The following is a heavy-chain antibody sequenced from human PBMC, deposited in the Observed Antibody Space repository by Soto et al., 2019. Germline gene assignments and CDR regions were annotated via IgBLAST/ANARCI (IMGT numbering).Heavy chain of an antibody. CDR1: GYTFTSYY. CDR2: INPSGGST. CDR3: ARDGSITLFGVANWYFYL. D-gene: IGHD3-3*01. Sequence: QVQLVQSGAEVKKPGASVKVSCKASGYTFTSYYMHWVRQAPGQGLERMGIINPSGGSTSYAQKFPGRVTMTRDTYTSTVYMELSSLRSEDTAVYYCARDGSITLFGVANWYFYLWGRGTLVTVSS. V-gene: IGHV1-46*01. J-gene: IGHJ2*01.